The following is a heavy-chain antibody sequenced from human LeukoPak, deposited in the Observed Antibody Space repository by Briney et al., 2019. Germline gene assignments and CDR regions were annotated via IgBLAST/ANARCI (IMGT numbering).Heavy chain of an antibody. V-gene: IGHV4-30-4*07. CDR3: ARDPYSSSFGWFDP. Sequence: SETLSLTCAVSGDSISSGGYSWSWIRQTPGKGLEWIAYIHDSGSTYINPSLKSRVTISVDTSKNQFSLKLSSVTAADTAVYYCARDPYSSSFGWFDPWGQGTLVTVSS. CDR2: IHDSGST. D-gene: IGHD6-13*01. J-gene: IGHJ5*02. CDR1: GDSISSGGYS.